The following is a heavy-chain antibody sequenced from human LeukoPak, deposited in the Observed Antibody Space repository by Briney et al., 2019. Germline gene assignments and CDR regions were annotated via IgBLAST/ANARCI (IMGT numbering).Heavy chain of an antibody. CDR2: INGSGSFT. V-gene: IGHV3-23*01. J-gene: IGHJ4*02. CDR1: GFTFSNYV. D-gene: IGHD3-22*01. Sequence: GGSLRLSCAAPGFTFSNYVMGWVRQDPGKGLQWVSIINGSGSFTSYADSVKGRLTISRDNSKNTLYLQMNSLRAEDTAVYYCAKEPRGSGYYYALGYWGQGTLVTVSS. CDR3: AKEPRGSGYYYALGY.